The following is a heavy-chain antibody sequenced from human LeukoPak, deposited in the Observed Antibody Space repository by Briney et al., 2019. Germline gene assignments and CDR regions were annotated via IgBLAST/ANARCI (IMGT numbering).Heavy chain of an antibody. CDR2: IYYSGST. CDR1: GGSISSYY. CDR3: ARGPPIVVVPAAMNWYFDL. D-gene: IGHD2-2*01. J-gene: IGHJ2*01. V-gene: IGHV4-59*01. Sequence: PSETLSLTCTVSGGSISSYYWSWIRQPPGKGLEWIGYIYYSGSTNYNPSLKSRVTTSVDTSKNQFSLKLSSVTAADTAVYYCARGPPIVVVPAAMNWYFDLWGRGTLVTVSS.